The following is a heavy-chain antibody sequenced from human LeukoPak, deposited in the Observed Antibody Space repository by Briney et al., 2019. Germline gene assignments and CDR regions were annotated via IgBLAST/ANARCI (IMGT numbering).Heavy chain of an antibody. CDR2: IYYIGST. V-gene: IGHV4-31*03. CDR1: GGSISSGGYY. CDR3: ASDSGDWFDP. J-gene: IGHJ5*02. Sequence: SQTLSLTCTDSGGSISSGGYYWSWIRQHPGKGLEWIGYIYYIGSTYYNPSLKSRVTISVATSKNKFALKVSSVTAADTGVYYCASDSGDWFDPWGQGTLVTVSS.